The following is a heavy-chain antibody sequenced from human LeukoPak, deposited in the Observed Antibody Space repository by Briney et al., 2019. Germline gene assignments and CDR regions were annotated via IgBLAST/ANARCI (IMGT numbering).Heavy chain of an antibody. CDR2: IYDRGPA. Sequence: SETLSLTCTVSGYALISGGFSWNWIRQPPGRGLEWIGCIYDRGPAHYNPSLKSRFTISVDRPKNQFFLNVTSLTAADTAVYYCARSRQASGLFSSWGQGTLVVVSS. J-gene: IGHJ5*02. CDR3: ARSRQASGLFSS. CDR1: GYALISGGFS. V-gene: IGHV4-30-2*01. D-gene: IGHD3-10*01.